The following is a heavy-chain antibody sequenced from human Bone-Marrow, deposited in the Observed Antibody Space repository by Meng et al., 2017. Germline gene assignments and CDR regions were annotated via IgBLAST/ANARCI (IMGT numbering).Heavy chain of an antibody. J-gene: IGHJ4*02. CDR3: ARDDGGMATAAPTDY. CDR2: ISYDGSNK. Sequence: VQLVESGGGLVEPGGSLRLSCAASGFTFSSYAMHWVRQAPGKGLEWVAVISYDGSNKYYADSVKGRFTISRDNSKNTLYLQMNSLRAEDTAVYYCARDDGGMATAAPTDYWGQGTLVTVSS. D-gene: IGHD5-24*01. V-gene: IGHV3-30-3*01. CDR1: GFTFSSYA.